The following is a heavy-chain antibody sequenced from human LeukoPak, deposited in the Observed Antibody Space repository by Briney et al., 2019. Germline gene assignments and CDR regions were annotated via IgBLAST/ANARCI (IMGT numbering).Heavy chain of an antibody. CDR1: GGTFSSYA. J-gene: IGHJ3*02. CDR2: IIPIFGTA. Sequence: ASVKVSCKASGGTFSSYAISWVRQAPGQGLEWMGGIIPIFGTANYAQKFQGRVTITADESTSTAYMELSSLRPEDTAVYYCAREGGVVVTAPYTNDAFDIWGQGTMVTVSS. CDR3: AREGGVVVTAPYTNDAFDI. V-gene: IGHV1-69*13. D-gene: IGHD2-21*02.